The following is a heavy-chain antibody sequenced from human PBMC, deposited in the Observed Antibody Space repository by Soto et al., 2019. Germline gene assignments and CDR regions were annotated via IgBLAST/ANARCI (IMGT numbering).Heavy chain of an antibody. J-gene: IGHJ4*02. CDR3: AKFQFGRDTAMVEY. V-gene: IGHV3-23*01. CDR2: VSGSGGST. D-gene: IGHD5-18*01. Sequence: EVQLLESGGGLVQPGGSLRLSCAASEFTFSSYAMGWVRQAPGKGLEWLSAVSGSGGSTYYADSVKGRFTISRDNYKNALYLQMTGLRAAETAVNYCAKFQFGRDTAMVEYWGQGTLVTVSS. CDR1: EFTFSSYA.